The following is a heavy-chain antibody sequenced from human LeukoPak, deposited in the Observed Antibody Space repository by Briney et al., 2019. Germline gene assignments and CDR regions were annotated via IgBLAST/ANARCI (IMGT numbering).Heavy chain of an antibody. CDR1: GFTVSSNY. CDR2: ISSSGSTI. CDR3: ARITKGRSYIGRVDY. V-gene: IGHV3-11*04. Sequence: GGSLRLSCAASGFTVSSNYMSWIRQAPGKGLEWVSYISSSGSTIYYADSVKGRFTTSRDNAKNSLYLQMNSLRAEDTAVYYCARITKGRSYIGRVDYWGQGTLVTVSS. D-gene: IGHD1-26*01. J-gene: IGHJ4*02.